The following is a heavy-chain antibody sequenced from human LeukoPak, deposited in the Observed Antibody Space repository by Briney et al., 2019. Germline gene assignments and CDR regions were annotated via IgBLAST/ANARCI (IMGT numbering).Heavy chain of an antibody. Sequence: PSETLSLTCAVSGGSFSSSNWWSWVRQPPGKGLEWIGEIYHGGSTNYNPSLKSRVTISVDKSKNQFSLKLSSVTAADTAVYYCARAPIVVELNAFDIWGQGTMVTVSS. CDR2: IYHGGST. CDR3: ARAPIVVELNAFDI. V-gene: IGHV4-4*02. CDR1: GGSFSSSNW. J-gene: IGHJ3*02. D-gene: IGHD2-21*01.